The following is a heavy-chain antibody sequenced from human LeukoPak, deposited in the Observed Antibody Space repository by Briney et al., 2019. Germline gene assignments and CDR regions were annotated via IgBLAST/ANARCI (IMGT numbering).Heavy chain of an antibody. Sequence: PSETLSLTCTVSGGSISSYYWSWIRQSAGKGLEWIGRIYTSGSTNYNPSLKSRVTMSVDTSKNQFSLKLSSVTAADSAVYYCARNGGSGSYYDGSFDYWGQGTLVTVSS. V-gene: IGHV4-4*07. D-gene: IGHD1-26*01. J-gene: IGHJ4*02. CDR2: IYTSGST. CDR1: GGSISSYY. CDR3: ARNGGSGSYYDGSFDY.